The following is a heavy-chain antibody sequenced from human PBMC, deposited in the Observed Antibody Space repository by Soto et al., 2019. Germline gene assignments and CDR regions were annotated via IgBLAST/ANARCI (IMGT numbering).Heavy chain of an antibody. CDR2: INHSGST. J-gene: IGHJ6*02. Sequence: SETLSLTCAVYGGSFSCYYWSWIRQPPGKGLEWIGEINHSGSTNYNPSLKSRVTISVDTSKNQFSLKLSSVTAADTAVYYCARXIVVAAPYYYYYCGMDVWGQGTTVTVSS. D-gene: IGHD2-15*01. CDR3: ARXIVVAAPYYYYYCGMDV. V-gene: IGHV4-34*01. CDR1: GGSFSCYY.